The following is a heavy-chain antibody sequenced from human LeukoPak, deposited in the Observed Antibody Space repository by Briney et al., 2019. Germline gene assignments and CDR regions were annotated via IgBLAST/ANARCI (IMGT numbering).Heavy chain of an antibody. CDR3: ARDRGSRAGSDY. V-gene: IGHV3-7*01. J-gene: IGHJ4*02. D-gene: IGHD3-10*01. CDR2: IKEDGSMK. Sequence: GGSQRLSCAASGFTFSTYWMGWVRLAPGKGLEWVAFIKEDGSMKYYVNSVKGRFTISRDNAQNSLYLQMNNLRVEDTAVYYCARDRGSRAGSDYWGQGTRVTVSS. CDR1: GFTFSTYW.